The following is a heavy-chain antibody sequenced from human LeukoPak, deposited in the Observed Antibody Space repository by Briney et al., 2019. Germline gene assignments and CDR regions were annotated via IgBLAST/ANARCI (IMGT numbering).Heavy chain of an antibody. J-gene: IGHJ3*02. CDR3: AREPGLVVAAEALDAFDI. V-gene: IGHV4-61*02. CDR1: GDSLNSGNFY. CDR2: VFTNGDT. Sequence: SETLSLTCRVSGDSLNSGNFYWTWIRQPAWKGLEWIGRVFTNGDTSYNPSLKSRVTIFLDSSQNHFSLRLSSVAATDTAVYYCAREPGLVVAAEALDAFDIWGQGTMVTVSS. D-gene: IGHD2-15*01.